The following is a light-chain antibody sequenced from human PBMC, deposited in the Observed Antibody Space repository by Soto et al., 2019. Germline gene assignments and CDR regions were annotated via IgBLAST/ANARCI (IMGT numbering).Light chain of an antibody. V-gene: IGKV2-28*01. Sequence: EIVMTQSPPSLTVTPGEPASIPCRSSQRLLHSNGNSFLDWYLQKPGQSPQLLIYLGFNRASGVPDRVSGSGAGTDFTLKISRVEAEDVGVYYCMQALQTPYTFGQGTRLEIK. J-gene: IGKJ2*01. CDR2: LGF. CDR3: MQALQTPYT. CDR1: QRLLHSNGNSF.